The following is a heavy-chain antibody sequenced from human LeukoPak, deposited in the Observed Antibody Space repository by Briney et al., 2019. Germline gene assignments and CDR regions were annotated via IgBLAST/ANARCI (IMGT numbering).Heavy chain of an antibody. D-gene: IGHD3-22*01. CDR3: ARQGLYYYDSSGPDAFDI. CDR1: GYSISSGYY. J-gene: IGHJ3*02. Sequence: KPSETLSLTCAVSGYSISSGYYWGWIRQPPGEGLEWIGSVYHSGSTYYNPSLKSRVTISVDTSKNQFSLKLSSVTAADTAVYYCARQGLYYYDSSGPDAFDIWGQGTMVTVSS. CDR2: VYHSGST. V-gene: IGHV4-38-2*01.